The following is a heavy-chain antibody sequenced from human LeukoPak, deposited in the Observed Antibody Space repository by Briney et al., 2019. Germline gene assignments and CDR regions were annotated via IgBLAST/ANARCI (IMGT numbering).Heavy chain of an antibody. CDR1: GGTFSSYA. Sequence: GASVKVSCKASGGTFSSYAISWVRQAPGQGLEWMGRIIPILGIANYAQKFQGRVTITADKSTSTAYMELSSLRSEDTAVYYCARQAGSGSYSGYFQHWGQGTLVTVSS. CDR3: ARQAGSGSYSGYFQH. D-gene: IGHD1-26*01. J-gene: IGHJ1*01. V-gene: IGHV1-69*04. CDR2: IIPILGIA.